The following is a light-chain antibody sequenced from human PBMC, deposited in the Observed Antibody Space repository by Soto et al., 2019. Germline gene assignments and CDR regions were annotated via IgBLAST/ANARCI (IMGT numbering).Light chain of an antibody. J-gene: IGLJ2*01. CDR2: DVS. Sequence: QSVLTQPRSVSGSPGQPVTISCTGTSSDVGGYNYVSWYQQHPGKAPKLMIYDVSKRPSGVPDRFSGSKSGNTASLTISGLQAEDEADYYCCSYAGSYGVFGGGTQLTVL. CDR3: CSYAGSYGV. V-gene: IGLV2-11*01. CDR1: SSDVGGYNY.